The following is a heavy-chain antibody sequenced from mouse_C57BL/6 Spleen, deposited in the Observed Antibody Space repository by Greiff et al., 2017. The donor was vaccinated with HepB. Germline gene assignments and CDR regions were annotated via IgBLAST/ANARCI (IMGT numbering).Heavy chain of an antibody. CDR3: ARDRDYYGTTAAMDY. D-gene: IGHD1-2*01. V-gene: IGHV5-16*01. CDR2: INYDGSST. J-gene: IGHJ4*01. Sequence: EVQVVESEGGLVQPGSSMKLSCTASGFTFSDYYMAWVRQVPEKGLEWVANINYDGSSTYYLDSLKSRFIISRDNAKNILYLQMSSLKSEDTATYYCARDRDYYGTTAAMDYWGQGTSVTVSS. CDR1: GFTFSDYY.